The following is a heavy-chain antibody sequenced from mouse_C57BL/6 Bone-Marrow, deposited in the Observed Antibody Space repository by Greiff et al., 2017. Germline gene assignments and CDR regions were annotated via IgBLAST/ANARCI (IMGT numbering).Heavy chain of an antibody. Sequence: EVHLVESGGGLVKPGGSLELSCAASGFTFSDYGMHWVRQAPEKGLEWVAYISSGSSTIYYADTVKGRFTISRDNAQNTLFLQMTSLRSEDTAMYYCARWSPFAYWGQGTLVTVSA. V-gene: IGHV5-17*01. CDR1: GFTFSDYG. D-gene: IGHD1-1*02. CDR3: ARWSPFAY. CDR2: ISSGSSTI. J-gene: IGHJ3*01.